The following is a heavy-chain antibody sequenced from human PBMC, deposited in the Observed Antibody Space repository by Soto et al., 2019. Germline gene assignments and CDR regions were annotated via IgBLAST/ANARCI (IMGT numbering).Heavy chain of an antibody. J-gene: IGHJ5*02. CDR3: ARDGSIAARKWFDP. CDR1: VYTFTSYG. CDR2: ISAYNGNT. D-gene: IGHD6-6*01. V-gene: IGHV1-18*04. Sequence: GPSVKVSCKASVYTFTSYGISWVRQAPGQGLEWMGWISAYNGNTNYAQKLQGRVTMTTDTSTSTAYMELRSLRSDDTAVYYCARDGSIAARKWFDPWGQGTLVTVCS.